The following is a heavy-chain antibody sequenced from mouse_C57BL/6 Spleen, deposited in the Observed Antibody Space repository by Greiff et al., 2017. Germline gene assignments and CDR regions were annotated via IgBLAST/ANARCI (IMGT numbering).Heavy chain of an antibody. V-gene: IGHV5-9-1*02. CDR2: ISSGGDYI. CDR3: TRGGTTVGRGYFDV. D-gene: IGHD1-1*01. CDR1: GFTFSSYA. J-gene: IGHJ1*03. Sequence: EVKVVESGAGLVKPGGSLKLSCAASGFTFSSYAMSWVRQTPEKRLEWVAYISSGGDYIYYADTVKGRFTISRDNARNTLYLQMSSLKSEDTAMYYCTRGGTTVGRGYFDVWGTGTTVTVSS.